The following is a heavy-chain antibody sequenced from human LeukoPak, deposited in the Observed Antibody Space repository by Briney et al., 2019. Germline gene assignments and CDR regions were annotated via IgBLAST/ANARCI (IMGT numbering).Heavy chain of an antibody. V-gene: IGHV3-30*03. CDR3: ARDHSLYSSGNWFDP. CDR1: GFTFSSYS. CDR2: ISYDGSNK. D-gene: IGHD6-19*01. Sequence: GGSLRLSCAASGFTFSSYSMNWVRQAPGKGLEWVAVISYDGSNKYYADSVKGRFTISRDNSKNTLYLQMNSLRAEDTAVYYCARDHSLYSSGNWFDPWGQGTLVTVSS. J-gene: IGHJ5*02.